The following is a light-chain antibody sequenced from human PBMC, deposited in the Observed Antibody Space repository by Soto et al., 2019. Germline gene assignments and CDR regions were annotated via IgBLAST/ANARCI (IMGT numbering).Light chain of an antibody. CDR1: QSISSY. J-gene: IGKJ4*01. CDR3: QQSYSTPL. CDR2: AAS. V-gene: IGKV1-39*01. Sequence: DLPMTQSPSSLSASVGDRVTITCRASQSISSYLNWYQQKPGKAPKLLIYAASSLQSGVPSRFSGSGSGTDFTLTISSLQPEDFATYYCQQSYSTPLFGGGTKVEIK.